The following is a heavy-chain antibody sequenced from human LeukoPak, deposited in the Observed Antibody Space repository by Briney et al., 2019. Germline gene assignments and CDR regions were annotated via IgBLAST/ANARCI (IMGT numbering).Heavy chain of an antibody. D-gene: IGHD3-10*01. J-gene: IGHJ4*02. CDR1: GFTFSSYS. CDR2: ITSSSRYI. CDR3: AKDPYGSGSPLFFDY. V-gene: IGHV3-21*01. Sequence: GGSLRLSCAASGFTFSSYSMNWVRQAPGKGLEWVSSITSSSRYIYYADSVKGRFTISRDNSKNTLYLQMNSLRAEDTAVYYCAKDPYGSGSPLFFDYWGQGPLVTVSS.